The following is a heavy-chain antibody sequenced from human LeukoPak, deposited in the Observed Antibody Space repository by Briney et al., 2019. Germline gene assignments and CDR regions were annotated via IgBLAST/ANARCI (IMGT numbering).Heavy chain of an antibody. CDR2: INSDGSST. V-gene: IGHV3-74*01. CDR1: GFTFSNYW. J-gene: IGHJ3*02. D-gene: IGHD1-1*01. Sequence: PGGSLRLSCAASGFTFSNYWMHWVRQVPGKGLVWVSRINSDGSSTNYADSVKGRFTISRDNAQNTLYLQMSCLTAEDTAVYYCASPRATGTNNAFDIRGQGTMVTVSS. CDR3: ASPRATGTNNAFDI.